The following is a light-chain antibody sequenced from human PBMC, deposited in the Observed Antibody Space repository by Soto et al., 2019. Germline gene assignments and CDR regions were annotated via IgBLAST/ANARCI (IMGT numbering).Light chain of an antibody. Sequence: DIQLTQSPSSVSASVGDRVTVTCRASHDISSWLAWYQQKPGKAPRLLNFAASTLQSWVPSRFNGRRSGAKFPLPIHNLAPAEFANFLFQKGYRFPYTFGQGTKL. J-gene: IGKJ2*01. V-gene: IGKV1-12*01. CDR3: QKGYRFPYT. CDR2: AAS. CDR1: HDISSW.